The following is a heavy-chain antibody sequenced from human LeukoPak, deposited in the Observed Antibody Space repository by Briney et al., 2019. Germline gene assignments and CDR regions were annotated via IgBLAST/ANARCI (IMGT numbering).Heavy chain of an antibody. CDR2: ISYDGSNK. CDR1: GFTFSSYG. Sequence: GRSLRLSCAASGFTFSSYGMHWVRQAPGKGLEWVAVISYDGSNKYYADSVKGRFTISRDNSKNTLYLQMNSLRAEDTAVYYCASRYSYGYSLDNWGQGTLVTVSS. V-gene: IGHV3-30*03. J-gene: IGHJ4*02. CDR3: ASRYSYGYSLDN. D-gene: IGHD5-18*01.